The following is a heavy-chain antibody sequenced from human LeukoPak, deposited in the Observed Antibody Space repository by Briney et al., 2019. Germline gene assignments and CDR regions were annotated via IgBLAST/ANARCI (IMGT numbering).Heavy chain of an antibody. CDR2: ISSSSSYI. V-gene: IGHV3-21*01. CDR3: ARDTDQYCGRDCYVDY. Sequence: GGSLRLSCAASAFTFSRYWTTWVRQAPGKGLEWVSSISSSSSYIYYADSVKGRFTISRDNARNSLYLQMNSLRAEDTAVYYCARDTDQYCGRDCYVDYWGQGTLVTVSS. CDR1: AFTFSRYW. D-gene: IGHD2-21*02. J-gene: IGHJ4*02.